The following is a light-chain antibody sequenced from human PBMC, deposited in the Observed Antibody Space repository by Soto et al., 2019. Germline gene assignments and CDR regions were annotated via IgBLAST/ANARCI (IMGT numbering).Light chain of an antibody. J-gene: IGKJ3*01. Sequence: DIQLTQSPSFLSASVGDRITLTCRASQGISTYLAWYQQKPGKAPKLLIYAASTLQSGVPSRFSGSGSGTEFTLTISSLQPEDFATYYCQQLIDYPITFGPGTKWISN. CDR3: QQLIDYPIT. CDR1: QGISTY. V-gene: IGKV1-9*01. CDR2: AAS.